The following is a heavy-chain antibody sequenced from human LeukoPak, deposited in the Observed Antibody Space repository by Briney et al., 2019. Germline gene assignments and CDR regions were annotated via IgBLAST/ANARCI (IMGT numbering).Heavy chain of an antibody. CDR3: ARDTMSDQYYDFWSGYYTPSDY. D-gene: IGHD3-3*01. CDR2: ISYDGSNK. CDR1: GFTFSSYG. Sequence: GGSLRLSCAASGFTFSSYGMHWVRQAPGKGLEWVAVISYDGSNKYYADSVKGRFTISRDNSKNTLYLQMNSLRAEDTAVYYCARDTMSDQYYDFWSGYYTPSDYWGQGTLVTVSS. V-gene: IGHV3-30*19. J-gene: IGHJ4*02.